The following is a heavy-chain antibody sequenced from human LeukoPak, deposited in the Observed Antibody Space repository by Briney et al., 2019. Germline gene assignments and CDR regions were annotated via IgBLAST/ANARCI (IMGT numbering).Heavy chain of an antibody. Sequence: SETLSLTCNVSGGSIKSHYWSWIRQPPGKGLEWIGNIYHSGSTNYNPSLRSRVIISVDTSKNQFSLKLRSVTAADTAVHYCARDWVTDYYYGMDVWGQGTTVTVSS. CDR1: GGSIKSHY. CDR2: IYHSGST. J-gene: IGHJ6*02. D-gene: IGHD2-21*02. CDR3: ARDWVTDYYYGMDV. V-gene: IGHV4-59*11.